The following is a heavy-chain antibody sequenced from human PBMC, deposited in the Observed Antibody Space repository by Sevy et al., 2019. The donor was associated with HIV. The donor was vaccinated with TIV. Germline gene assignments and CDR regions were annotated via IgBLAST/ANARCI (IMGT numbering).Heavy chain of an antibody. V-gene: IGHV3-48*02. CDR2: ISSSSSTI. D-gene: IGHD2-21*02. CDR3: ARVGDYGGNSPYYYYYGMDV. Sequence: GGSLRLSCAASGFTFSSYSMNWVRQAPGKGLEWVSYISSSSSTIYYADSVKGRFTISRDNAKNSLYLQMNSLRDEDTAVYYGARVGDYGGNSPYYYYYGMDVWGQGTTVTVSS. CDR1: GFTFSSYS. J-gene: IGHJ6*02.